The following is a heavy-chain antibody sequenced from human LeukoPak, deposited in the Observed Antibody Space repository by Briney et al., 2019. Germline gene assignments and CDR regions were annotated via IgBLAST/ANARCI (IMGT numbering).Heavy chain of an antibody. Sequence: SETLSFTCTVSGGSISSGSYYWSWIRQPAGKGLEWIGRIYTSGSTNYNPSLKSRVTISLDTSKNQFSLKLSSVTAADTAVYYCARDAPTAYCSGGTCYFDYWGQGTLVTVSS. V-gene: IGHV4-61*02. CDR2: IYTSGST. D-gene: IGHD2-15*01. J-gene: IGHJ4*02. CDR1: GGSISSGSYY. CDR3: ARDAPTAYCSGGTCYFDY.